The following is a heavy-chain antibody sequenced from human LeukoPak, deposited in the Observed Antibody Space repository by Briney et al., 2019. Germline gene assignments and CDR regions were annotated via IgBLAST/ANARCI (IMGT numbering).Heavy chain of an antibody. D-gene: IGHD1-26*01. Sequence: PGGSLRLSCAASGFTFSSYSMNWVRQAPGKGLEWVSYISSSSSTIYYADSVKGRFTISRDNAKNSLYLQMNSLRAEDTAVYYCARAALYKKLVGATYFDYWGQGTLVTVSS. CDR1: GFTFSSYS. CDR3: ARAALYKKLVGATYFDY. V-gene: IGHV3-48*01. J-gene: IGHJ4*02. CDR2: ISSSSSTI.